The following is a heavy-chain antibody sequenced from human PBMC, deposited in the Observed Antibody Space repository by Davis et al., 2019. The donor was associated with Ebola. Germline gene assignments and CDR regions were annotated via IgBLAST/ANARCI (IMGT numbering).Heavy chain of an antibody. Sequence: SETLSLTCTVSGGSISSGGYYWSWIRQPPGKGLEWIGYIYYSGSTNYNPSLKSRVTISVDTSKNQFSLKLSSVTAADTAVYYCATGWYCSGGSCLDYWGQGILVTVSS. V-gene: IGHV4-61*08. D-gene: IGHD2-15*01. J-gene: IGHJ4*02. CDR3: ATGWYCSGGSCLDY. CDR1: GGSISSGGYY. CDR2: IYYSGST.